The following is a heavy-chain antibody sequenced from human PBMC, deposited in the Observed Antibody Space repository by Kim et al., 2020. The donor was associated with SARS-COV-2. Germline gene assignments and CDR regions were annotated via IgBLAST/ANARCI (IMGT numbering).Heavy chain of an antibody. CDR3: ARCISDYGRNWC. Sequence: ASVKVSCKASGYTFTSYAINWVRQAPGQGLEWMGRINTNPGKPTYAQGFQGRFAITADKSASTAYMQLSSLKAEDTAVYYCARCISDYGRNWC. D-gene: IGHD2-15*01. CDR1: GYTFTSYA. J-gene: IGHJ5*01. V-gene: IGHV7-4-1*02. CDR2: INTNPGKP.